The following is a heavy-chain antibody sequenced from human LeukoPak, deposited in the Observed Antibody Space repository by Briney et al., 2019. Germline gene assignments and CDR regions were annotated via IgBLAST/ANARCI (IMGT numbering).Heavy chain of an antibody. CDR3: ARDLVTVTKGFDI. CDR2: VYYSGST. CDR1: GGSISGPY. J-gene: IGHJ3*02. Sequence: SETLSLTCTVSGGSISGPYWSWVRQPPGKGLEWIGDVYYSGSTHQNPSLKSRVTILVDTYKNQFSLKLSSVTAADTTVYYCARDLVTVTKGFDIWGQGTMVSVPS. V-gene: IGHV4-59*11. D-gene: IGHD4-17*01.